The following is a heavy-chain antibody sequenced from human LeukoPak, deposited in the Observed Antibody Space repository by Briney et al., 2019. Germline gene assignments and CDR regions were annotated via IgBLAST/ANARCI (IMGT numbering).Heavy chain of an antibody. Sequence: ASVKVSCKASGGTFSSYAISWVRQAPGQGLEWMGIINPSGGSTSYAQKFQGRVTMTRDTSTSTVYMELSSLRSEDTAVYYCARGSTTYSRYWGQGTLVTVSS. CDR1: GGTFSSYA. D-gene: IGHD5/OR15-5a*01. V-gene: IGHV1-46*01. CDR3: ARGSTTYSRY. CDR2: INPSGGST. J-gene: IGHJ4*02.